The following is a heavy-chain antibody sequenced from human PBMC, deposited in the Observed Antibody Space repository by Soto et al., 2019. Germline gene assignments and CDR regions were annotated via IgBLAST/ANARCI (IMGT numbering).Heavy chain of an antibody. D-gene: IGHD2-2*01. CDR1: GGSFSGYY. V-gene: IGHV4-34*01. CDR3: ARGEDTTTQDIVVVPAAPSYYYYMDI. CDR2: INHSGST. Sequence: PSETLSLTCAVYGGSFSGYYWSWIRQPPGKGLEWIGEINHSGSTNYNPSLKSRVTISVDTSRNQFSLKLSSVTAADTAVYYCARGEDTTTQDIVVVPAAPSYYYYMDIWGKGTTVTVSS. J-gene: IGHJ6*03.